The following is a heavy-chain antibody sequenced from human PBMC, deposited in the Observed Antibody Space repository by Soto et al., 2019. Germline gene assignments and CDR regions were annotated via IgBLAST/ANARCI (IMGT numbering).Heavy chain of an antibody. CDR3: VSDRGXGHASVPYS. CDR1: GFAXXSYG. D-gene: IGHD3-10*01. CDR2: ISYDGSLQ. J-gene: IGHJ4*02. V-gene: IGHV3-30*03. Sequence: QAQLVESGGGVVQPGRSLRLSCAASGFAXXSYGMHWVRQXPGTGLEWVAVISYDGSLQHYADSVKGRFTISRDNSKNMVLLQMSSLRAEDTAVYYCVSDRGXGHASVPYSWGQGTLVSVSS.